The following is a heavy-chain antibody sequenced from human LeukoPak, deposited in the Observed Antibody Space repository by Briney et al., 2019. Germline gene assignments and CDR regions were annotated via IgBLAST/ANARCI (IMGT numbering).Heavy chain of an antibody. V-gene: IGHV3-23*01. CDR2: ISGSGGST. D-gene: IGHD1-26*01. J-gene: IGHJ4*02. Sequence: PGGSLRLSCAASGFTFSSYAMSWVRQAPGKGLEWVSAISGSGGSTYYADSVKGRFTISRDNSKNTLYLQMNGLRAEDTAVYYCAKGIVGATLTHYFDYWGQGTLVTVSS. CDR3: AKGIVGATLTHYFDY. CDR1: GFTFSSYA.